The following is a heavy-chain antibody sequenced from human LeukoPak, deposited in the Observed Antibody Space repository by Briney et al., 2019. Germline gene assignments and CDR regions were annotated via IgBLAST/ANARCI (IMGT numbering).Heavy chain of an antibody. CDR1: GGSFSGYY. D-gene: IGHD3-3*01. Sequence: PSETLSLTCAVYGGSFSGYYWSWIRQPAGKGLEWIGRIDTRGSTNYNPSLKSRVTISVDTSKSQFSLRLTSVTAADTAVYYCARESLGGSVWSGYYPDYWGQGTLVTVSS. J-gene: IGHJ4*02. V-gene: IGHV4-4*07. CDR3: ARESLGGSVWSGYYPDY. CDR2: IDTRGST.